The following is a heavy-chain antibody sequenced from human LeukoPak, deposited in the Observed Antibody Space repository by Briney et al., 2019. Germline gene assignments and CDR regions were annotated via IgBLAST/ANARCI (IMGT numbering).Heavy chain of an antibody. Sequence: SETLSLTCTVSGGSISSGSYYWSWIRQPAGKGLEWIGRIYTSGSTNYNPSLKSRVTISVDTSKNQFSLKLSSVTAADTAVYYCARGSRFGDFWSGYYYNWFDPWGQGTLVTVSS. CDR2: IYTSGST. CDR3: ARGSRFGDFWSGYYYNWFDP. CDR1: GGSISSGSYY. J-gene: IGHJ5*02. D-gene: IGHD3-3*01. V-gene: IGHV4-61*02.